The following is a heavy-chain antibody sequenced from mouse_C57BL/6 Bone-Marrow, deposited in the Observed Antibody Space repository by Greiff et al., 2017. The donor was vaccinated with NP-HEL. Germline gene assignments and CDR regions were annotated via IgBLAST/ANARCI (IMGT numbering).Heavy chain of an antibody. CDR1: GFTFSDYY. D-gene: IGHD2-2*01. Sequence: EVKLMESGGGLVQPGGSLKLSCAASGFTFSDYYMYWVRQTPEKRLEWVAYISNGGGSTYYPDTVKGRFTISRDNAKNTLYLQRSRLKSEDTAMYYGARPPMVTTREGCAYWGQGTLVTGSA. CDR2: ISNGGGST. CDR3: ARPPMVTTREGCAY. V-gene: IGHV5-12*01. J-gene: IGHJ3*01.